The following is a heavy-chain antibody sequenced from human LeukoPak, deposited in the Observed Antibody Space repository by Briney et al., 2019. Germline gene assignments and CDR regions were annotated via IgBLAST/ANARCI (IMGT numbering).Heavy chain of an antibody. D-gene: IGHD5-18*01. V-gene: IGHV1-69*13. CDR2: IIPIFGTA. J-gene: IGHJ6*02. CDR1: GGTFSSYA. CDR3: ATYSYGQPYYGMDV. Sequence: GASVKVSCKASGGTFSSYAISWVRQAPGQGLEWMGGIIPIFGTANYAQKFQGRVTITADESTSTAYMELSSLRSEDTAVYYCATYSYGQPYYGMDVWGQGTTVTVSS.